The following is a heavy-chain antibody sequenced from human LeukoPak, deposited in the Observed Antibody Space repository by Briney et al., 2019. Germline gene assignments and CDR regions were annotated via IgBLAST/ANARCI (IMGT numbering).Heavy chain of an antibody. D-gene: IGHD5-24*01. V-gene: IGHV3-74*01. CDR2: IRSDGSST. CDR3: AKDDYNRH. CDR1: GFTFSSYW. Sequence: PGGSLRLSCAASGFTFSSYWTHWVRHVPGKGLVWVSRIRSDGSSTSYADSVKGRFTISRDNAKNTLYLQMSSLRVDDTAVYYCAKDDYNRHWGQGTLVTVSS. J-gene: IGHJ4*02.